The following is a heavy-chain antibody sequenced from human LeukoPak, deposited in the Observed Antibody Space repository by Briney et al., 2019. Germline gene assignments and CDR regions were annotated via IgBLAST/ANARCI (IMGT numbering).Heavy chain of an antibody. CDR3: ATSGSYFIVGWFDP. V-gene: IGHV1-69*06. CDR1: GGTFSSYA. J-gene: IGHJ5*02. Sequence: SVKVSCKASGGTFSSYAISWVRQAPGQGLEWMGGIIPIFGTANYAQKFQGRVTMTEDTSTDTAYMELSSLRSEDTAVYYCATSGSYFIVGWFDPWGQGTLVTVSS. D-gene: IGHD1-26*01. CDR2: IIPIFGTA.